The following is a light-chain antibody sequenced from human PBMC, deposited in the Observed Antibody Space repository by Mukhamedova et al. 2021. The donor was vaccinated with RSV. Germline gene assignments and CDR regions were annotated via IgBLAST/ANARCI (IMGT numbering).Light chain of an antibody. CDR3: QLRRDWLLT. Sequence: LIYEASSRATDTPARFSGSGFGTDFTLTISSLEPEDFAVYFCQLRRDWLLTFGPGTKVDIK. V-gene: IGKV3-11*01. CDR2: EAS. J-gene: IGKJ3*01.